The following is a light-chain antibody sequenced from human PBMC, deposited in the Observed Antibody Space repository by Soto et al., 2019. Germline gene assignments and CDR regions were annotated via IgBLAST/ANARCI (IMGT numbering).Light chain of an antibody. Sequence: QSVLTQPRSVSGSPGQSVTISCTGTSSDVGDYNYVSWYQQHPGKAPKLMIYDVSERPSGAPDRFSGSKSGNTASLTISGLQAEDEADYYCCSYAGSYTWVFGGGTKLTVL. CDR3: CSYAGSYTWV. CDR1: SSDVGDYNY. V-gene: IGLV2-11*01. J-gene: IGLJ3*02. CDR2: DVS.